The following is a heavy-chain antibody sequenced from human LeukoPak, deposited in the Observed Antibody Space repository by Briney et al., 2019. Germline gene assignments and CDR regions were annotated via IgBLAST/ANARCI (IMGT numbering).Heavy chain of an antibody. Sequence: PSETLSLTCAVYGGSFSGYYWSWVRQPPGKGLEWIGEINHSGSTNYNPSLKSRVTISVDTPKNQFSLKLSSVTAADTAVYYCARGGYSDYWGQGTLVTVSS. CDR2: INHSGST. D-gene: IGHD5-12*01. CDR3: ARGGYSDY. J-gene: IGHJ4*02. CDR1: GGSFSGYY. V-gene: IGHV4-34*01.